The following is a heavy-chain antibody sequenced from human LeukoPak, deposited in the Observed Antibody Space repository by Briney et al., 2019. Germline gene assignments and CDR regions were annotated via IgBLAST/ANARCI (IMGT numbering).Heavy chain of an antibody. CDR2: IIPILGTA. J-gene: IGHJ4*02. CDR3: AMSTMFGEFASCFDY. Sequence: SVKVTCKASGGTSSSYAISWVRQPPGQGLEWMGGIIPILGTANYAQKFRGRVTIAADKSTSTAYMELSSLRSEDTAVYYCAMSTMFGEFASCFDYWGQGSLVTVYS. CDR1: GGTSSSYA. D-gene: IGHD3-10*02. V-gene: IGHV1-69*06.